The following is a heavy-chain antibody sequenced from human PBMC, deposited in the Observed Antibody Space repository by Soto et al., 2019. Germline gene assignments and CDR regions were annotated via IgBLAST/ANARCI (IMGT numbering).Heavy chain of an antibody. CDR1: AFPFSSYG. Sequence: PGGSLRLSCAASAFPFSSYGMHWVRQAPGKGLEWVALIWFDGSNKYYGDSVKGRFTVSRDNSKNTLYLQMNSLRAEDTAVYYCARDRFTRVGSFSYAFDMWGQGTMVTVSS. D-gene: IGHD3-16*02. J-gene: IGHJ3*02. V-gene: IGHV3-33*01. CDR3: ARDRFTRVGSFSYAFDM. CDR2: IWFDGSNK.